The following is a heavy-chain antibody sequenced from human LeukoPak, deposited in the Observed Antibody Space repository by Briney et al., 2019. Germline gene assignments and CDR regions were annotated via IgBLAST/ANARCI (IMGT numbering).Heavy chain of an antibody. CDR3: ARGGDYIWGTYRPFDY. V-gene: IGHV4-34*01. D-gene: IGHD3-16*02. CDR1: GGSFSGYY. CDR2: INHSGST. J-gene: IGHJ4*02. Sequence: SETLSLTCDVYGGSFSGYYCSWIRQPPGKGLEWVGEINHSGSTNYNPSLKSRVTISVDTSKNQFSLKLNSVTAADTAVYYCARGGDYIWGTYRPFDYWGQGTLVTVSS.